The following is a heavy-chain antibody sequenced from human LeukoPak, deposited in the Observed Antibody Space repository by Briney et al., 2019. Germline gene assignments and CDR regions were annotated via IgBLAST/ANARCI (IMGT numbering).Heavy chain of an antibody. CDR1: GYTFSDYF. Sequence: EASVKVSCKTSGYTFSDYFIHWVRQAPGQGLEYMGRINANSGGTEYQQKFQGRVTVTRDMSISTAYVEVNWLISDDTAIYYCARDVSSTPNWEFDYWGQGTTVTVSS. D-gene: IGHD1-26*01. J-gene: IGHJ4*02. CDR3: ARDVSSTPNWEFDY. V-gene: IGHV1-2*06. CDR2: INANSGGT.